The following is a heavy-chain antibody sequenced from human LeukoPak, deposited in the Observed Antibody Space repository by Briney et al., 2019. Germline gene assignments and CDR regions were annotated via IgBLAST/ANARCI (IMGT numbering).Heavy chain of an antibody. CDR1: EFTFSSYA. J-gene: IGHJ3*02. D-gene: IGHD1-26*01. CDR2: ISSSSSYI. Sequence: GGSLRLSCAASEFTFSSYAMSWVRQAPGKGLEWVSSISSSSSYIYYADSVKGRFTISRDNAKNSLYLQMNSLRAEDTAVYYCARESGSYYDAFDIWGQGTMVTVSS. V-gene: IGHV3-21*01. CDR3: ARESGSYYDAFDI.